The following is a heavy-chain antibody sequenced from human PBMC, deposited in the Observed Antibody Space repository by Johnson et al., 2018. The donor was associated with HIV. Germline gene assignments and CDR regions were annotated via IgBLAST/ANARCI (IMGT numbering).Heavy chain of an antibody. Sequence: QVQLVESGGGVVQPGRSLRLSCAASGFTFSSYAMHWVRQAPGKGLEWVAVISYDGSNKYYADSVKGRFTISRDNSKNTLYLQMNSLRAEDTAVYYCARQGWLQLAHAFDIWGQGTMVTVSS. CDR1: GFTFSSYA. J-gene: IGHJ3*02. D-gene: IGHD5-24*01. V-gene: IGHV3-30-3*01. CDR2: ISYDGSNK. CDR3: ARQGWLQLAHAFDI.